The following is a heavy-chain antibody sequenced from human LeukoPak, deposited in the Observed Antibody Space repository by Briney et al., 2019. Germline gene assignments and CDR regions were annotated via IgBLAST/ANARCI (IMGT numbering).Heavy chain of an antibody. D-gene: IGHD3-10*02. Sequence: SGGSLRLSCAAPGFTFSNYNMNWVRQAPGKSLEWVSSITSTSTYTFYADSVKGRFTISRDNAKNSLYLQMNSLRAEDTAVYYCAELGITMIGGVWGKGTTVTISS. V-gene: IGHV3-21*01. CDR1: GFTFSNYN. CDR2: ITSTSTYT. CDR3: AELGITMIGGV. J-gene: IGHJ6*04.